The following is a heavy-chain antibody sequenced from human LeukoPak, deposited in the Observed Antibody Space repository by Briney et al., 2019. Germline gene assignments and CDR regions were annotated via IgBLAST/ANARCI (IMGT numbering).Heavy chain of an antibody. J-gene: IGHJ4*02. CDR1: GYTFSTYY. D-gene: IGHD1-26*01. CDR3: SRDLGGSYNDY. CDR2: INPSGGTT. V-gene: IGHV1-46*01. Sequence: EASVKVSCKASGYTFSTYYIHWVRQAPGQGLEWVGVINPSGGTTTYAQKFQGRVTMTRDTSTSTVYMELSSLRIEDTAVYYCSRDLGGSYNDYWGQGTMVTVSS.